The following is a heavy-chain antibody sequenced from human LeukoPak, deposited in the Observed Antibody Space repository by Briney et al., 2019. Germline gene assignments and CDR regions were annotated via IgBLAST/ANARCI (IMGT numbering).Heavy chain of an antibody. J-gene: IGHJ4*02. CDR3: ARHDGSFLEYFDY. Sequence: GESLKISCKGSGYSFTNYWIGWVRQMPGKGLEWMGIIYPGDSDSRYSPSFQGQVTISADKSISTAYLQWSSLKASDTAMYYYARHDGSFLEYFDYWGQGTLVTVSS. D-gene: IGHD5-24*01. CDR2: IYPGDSDS. V-gene: IGHV5-51*01. CDR1: GYSFTNYW.